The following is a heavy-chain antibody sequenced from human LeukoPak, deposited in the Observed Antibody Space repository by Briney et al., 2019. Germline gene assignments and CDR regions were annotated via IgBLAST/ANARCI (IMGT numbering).Heavy chain of an antibody. D-gene: IGHD2-2*02. V-gene: IGHV1-8*01. CDR2: MNPNSGNT. CDR3: ARTYCSSTSCYTLDY. CDR1: GYTFTSYD. Sequence: KVSCKASGYTFTSYDINRVRQATGQELEWMGWMNPNSGNTGYAQKFQGRVTMTRNTSISTAYMELSSLRSEDTAVYYCARTYCSSTSCYTLDYWGQGTLVTVSS. J-gene: IGHJ4*02.